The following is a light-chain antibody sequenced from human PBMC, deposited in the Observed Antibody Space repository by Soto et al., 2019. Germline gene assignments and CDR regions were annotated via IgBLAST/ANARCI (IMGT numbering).Light chain of an antibody. CDR3: QHYGTSLYT. CDR1: QIISSTY. J-gene: IGKJ2*01. CDR2: GAS. Sequence: DIVFTQSPCTLTLSPFERSTLSCGASQIISSTYLGWYQQKPGQAPRLLIYGASSRATGIPDRFSGSGSGTDFTLTISRLEPEDFAVYYCQHYGTSLYTFGQGTKVDIK. V-gene: IGKV3-20*01.